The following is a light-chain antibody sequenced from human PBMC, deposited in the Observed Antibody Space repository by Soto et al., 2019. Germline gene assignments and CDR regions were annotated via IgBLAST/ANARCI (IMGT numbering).Light chain of an antibody. J-gene: IGKJ1*01. Sequence: EIVMTQSPATLSVSPGEGATLSCRASQSVSSNLVWYQQKPGQAPRLLIYGASTRATDISARFSGSGSGTEFPLTGSSLKSEDFAVYSCQQYNNWHLTFDQRTKV. CDR1: QSVSSN. CDR2: GAS. V-gene: IGKV3-15*01. CDR3: QQYNNWHLT.